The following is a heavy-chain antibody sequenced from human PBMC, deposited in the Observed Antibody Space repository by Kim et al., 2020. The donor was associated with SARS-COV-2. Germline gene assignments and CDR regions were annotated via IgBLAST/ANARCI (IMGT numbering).Heavy chain of an antibody. CDR2: INHSGST. J-gene: IGHJ4*02. CDR3: ARGLRYSSSWYRGEVDY. Sequence: SETLSLTCAVYGGSFSGYYWSWIRQPPGKGLEWIGEINHSGSTNYNPSLKSRVTISVDTSKNQFSLKLSSVTAADTAVYYCARGLRYSSSWYRGEVDYWGQGTLVTVSS. D-gene: IGHD6-13*01. V-gene: IGHV4-34*01. CDR1: GGSFSGYY.